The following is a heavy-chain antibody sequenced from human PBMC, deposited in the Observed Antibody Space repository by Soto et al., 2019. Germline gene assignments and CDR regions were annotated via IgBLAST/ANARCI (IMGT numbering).Heavy chain of an antibody. V-gene: IGHV2-5*01. D-gene: IGHD6-19*01. CDR3: AHGSGWLSDY. CDR1: GFSLSSSAVG. Sequence: QITLKESGPTLLKPTQTLTLTCTFSGFSLSSSAVGVNWIRQPPGKALEWLALIYWNDDKHYSPSLRSRLTITKDTSKNQLVLTMTNMDPVDTATYYCAHGSGWLSDYWGQGILVTVSS. CDR2: IYWNDDK. J-gene: IGHJ4*02.